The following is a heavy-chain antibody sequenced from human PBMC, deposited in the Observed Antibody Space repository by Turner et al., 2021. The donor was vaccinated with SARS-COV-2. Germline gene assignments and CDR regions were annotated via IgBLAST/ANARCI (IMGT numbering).Heavy chain of an antibody. Sequence: QLPLLEPGPGLVKPPETLSLTCPVTGGSISSNSYYRGWIRQPPGKGLEWIGSIYYSGGTCYNPTLKSRVTISVDTSKNQFSLKLSSVTAADTAVYYCAIAPNYYYGMDVWDQGTTVTVTS. J-gene: IGHJ6*02. CDR3: AIAPNYYYGMDV. CDR2: IYYSGGT. V-gene: IGHV4-39*01. CDR1: GGSISSNSYY.